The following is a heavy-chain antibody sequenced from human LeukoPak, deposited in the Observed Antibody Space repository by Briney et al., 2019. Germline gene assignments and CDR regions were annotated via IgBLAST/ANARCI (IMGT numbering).Heavy chain of an antibody. J-gene: IGHJ4*02. D-gene: IGHD6-19*01. CDR2: IIPIFGTA. CDR1: GGTLSSYA. Sequence: LGASVKVSCKASGGTLSSYAISWVRQAPGQGLEWMGGIIPIFGTANYAQKFQGRVTITADESTSTAYMKLSSLRSEDTAVYYCASSIAVAGLAFDYWGQGTLVTVSS. V-gene: IGHV1-69*13. CDR3: ASSIAVAGLAFDY.